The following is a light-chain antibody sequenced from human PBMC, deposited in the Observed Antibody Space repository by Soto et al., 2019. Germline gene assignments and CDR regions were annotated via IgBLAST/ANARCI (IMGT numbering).Light chain of an antibody. V-gene: IGKV3-20*01. CDR3: QQYGSSPQT. CDR2: GAS. CDR1: QSLSSSY. Sequence: EIVLTQSPGTLSLSPGERATLSCRASQSLSSSYLAWYQQKPGQAPRLLIYGASSRATGLPDRFSGSGSGTDFTLTISRLEPEDFAVYYCQQYGSSPQTFGQGTKVEIK. J-gene: IGKJ1*01.